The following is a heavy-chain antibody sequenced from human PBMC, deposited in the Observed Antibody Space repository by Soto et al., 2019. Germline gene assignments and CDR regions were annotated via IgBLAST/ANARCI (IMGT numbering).Heavy chain of an antibody. CDR2: IKKDESKK. Sequence: EVQLVESGGGLVQPGESLRLSCAASGFTFSDYWMTWVRQAPGKGLEWVANIKKDESKKSYLDSMRGRCTLYRDNSRNSLYLQMGILRAQDSSLYYCARVVWPGSRPYYLDAFDMWVQGPSVTVSS. CDR3: ARVVWPGSRPYYLDAFDM. CDR1: GFTFSDYW. V-gene: IGHV3-7*05. D-gene: IGHD3-22*01. J-gene: IGHJ3*02.